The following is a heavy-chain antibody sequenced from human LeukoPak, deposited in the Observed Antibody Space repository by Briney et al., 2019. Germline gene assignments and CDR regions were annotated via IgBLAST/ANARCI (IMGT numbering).Heavy chain of an antibody. J-gene: IGHJ5*02. CDR3: ARDLYYYGSGRSGPFDP. D-gene: IGHD3-10*01. CDR1: GGSFSGYY. V-gene: IGHV4-31*11. CDR2: IYYSGST. Sequence: SETLSLTCAVYGGSFSGYYWSWIRQHPGKGLEWIGYIYYSGSTYYNPSLKSRVTISVDTSKNQFSLKLSSVTAADTAVYYCARDLYYYGSGRSGPFDPWGQGTLVTVSS.